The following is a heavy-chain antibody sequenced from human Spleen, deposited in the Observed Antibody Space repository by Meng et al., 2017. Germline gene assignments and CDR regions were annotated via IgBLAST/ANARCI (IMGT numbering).Heavy chain of an antibody. J-gene: IGHJ4*02. Sequence: QGEPVQSGAEVKRPGASVKVSCKTSGYTFTTYTMHWVRQAPGQGLEWLGLINTNTGNPTYAPGFTGRFVFSLDTSISTAYLQISGLRAEDTAMYYCARTKEYYDSSFDLWGQGTLVTVSS. CDR3: ARTKEYYDSSFDL. V-gene: IGHV7-4-1*02. CDR1: GYTFTTYT. CDR2: INTNTGNP. D-gene: IGHD3-22*01.